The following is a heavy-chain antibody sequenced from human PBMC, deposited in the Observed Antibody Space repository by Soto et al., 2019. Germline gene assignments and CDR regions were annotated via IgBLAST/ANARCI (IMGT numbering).Heavy chain of an antibody. CDR2: ISGNGGDYT. Sequence: EVQLLESGGGLVQPGGSLRLSCAASGFTFSTYAMSWVRQAPRKGLEWVSAISGNGGDYTYYADSVKGRFTISRDNSMNTLYLQMNSLRAEDTAVYYCVPLCRYCSTTSPSWGQGTLVTVSS. CDR1: GFTFSTYA. CDR3: VPLCRYCSTTSPS. J-gene: IGHJ4*02. V-gene: IGHV3-23*01. D-gene: IGHD2-2*01.